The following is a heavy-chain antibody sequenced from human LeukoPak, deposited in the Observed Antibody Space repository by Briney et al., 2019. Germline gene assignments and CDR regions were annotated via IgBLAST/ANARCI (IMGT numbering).Heavy chain of an antibody. J-gene: IGHJ4*02. Sequence: QPGRSLRLSCAASGFTFSSYGLHWVRQAPGKGLEWVAVMSYDGSNKYYADSVNGRFTISRDNSKNTLYLQMNSLSTEDTAVYYCARGGIQLWTPFDYWGQGTLVTVSS. CDR3: ARGGIQLWTPFDY. D-gene: IGHD5-18*01. V-gene: IGHV3-30-3*01. CDR1: GFTFSSYG. CDR2: MSYDGSNK.